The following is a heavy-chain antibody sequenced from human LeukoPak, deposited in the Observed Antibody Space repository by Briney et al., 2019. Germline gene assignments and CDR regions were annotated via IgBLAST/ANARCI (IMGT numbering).Heavy chain of an antibody. CDR3: ARGVAARPFYFYYYMDV. V-gene: IGHV4-34*01. CDR2: INQSGST. Sequence: GSLRLSCAASGFTFSDHYMDWVRQAPGKGLEWIGEINQSGSTNYNPSLKSRVTISIDTSKNQFSLKVSSVTAADTAVYYCARGVAARPFYFYYYMDVWDTGTTVTFSS. J-gene: IGHJ6*03. CDR1: GFTFSDHY. D-gene: IGHD6-6*01.